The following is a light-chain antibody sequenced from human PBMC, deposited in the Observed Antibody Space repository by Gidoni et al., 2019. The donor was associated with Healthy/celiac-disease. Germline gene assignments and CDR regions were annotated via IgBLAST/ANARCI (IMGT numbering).Light chain of an antibody. CDR3: QQYNNWPRT. V-gene: IGKV3-15*01. Sequence: EIVMKQSPATPAVSPGERATISCRASQSVSSNLAWYQQKPGQAPRLLLYGASTRATGSPARFSGSGSGTEFTLTISSLQYADFAAYYCQQYNNWPRTFGQGTKVEIK. CDR1: QSVSSN. J-gene: IGKJ1*01. CDR2: GAS.